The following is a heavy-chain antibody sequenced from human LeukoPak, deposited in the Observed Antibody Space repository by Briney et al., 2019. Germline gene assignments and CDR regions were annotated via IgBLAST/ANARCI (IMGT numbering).Heavy chain of an antibody. CDR3: AKDMPPHYYYGSGSRPPRYYYYGMDV. CDR1: GFTFDDYA. CDR2: ISGDGGST. J-gene: IGHJ6*02. Sequence: GGSLRLSCAASGFTFDDYAMHWVRQAPGKGLEWVSLISGDGGSTYYADSVKGRFTISRDNSQNSLYLQMNSLRTEDTALYYCAKDMPPHYYYGSGSRPPRYYYYGMDVWGQGTTVTVSS. D-gene: IGHD3-10*01. V-gene: IGHV3-43*02.